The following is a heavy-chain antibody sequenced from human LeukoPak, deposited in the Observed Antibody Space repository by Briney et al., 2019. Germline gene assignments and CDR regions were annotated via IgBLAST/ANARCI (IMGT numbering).Heavy chain of an antibody. V-gene: IGHV4-34*01. CDR1: GGSFSGYY. CDR3: AREISGSGSYCFDP. Sequence: SETLSLTCAVYGGSFSGYYWSWIRQPPGKGLEWIGEINHSGSTNYNPSLKSRVTISVDTSKNQFSLKLSSVTAADTAVYYCAREISGSGSYCFDPWGQGTLVTVSS. D-gene: IGHD3-10*01. CDR2: INHSGST. J-gene: IGHJ5*02.